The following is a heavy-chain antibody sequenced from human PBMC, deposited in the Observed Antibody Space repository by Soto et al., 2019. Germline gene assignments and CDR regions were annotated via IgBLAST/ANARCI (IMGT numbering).Heavy chain of an antibody. V-gene: IGHV3-11*01. CDR1: GFILNDYY. D-gene: IGHD1-26*01. J-gene: IGHJ3*02. CDR3: ARQYYDSGRGAFDI. CDR2: ISTSGSMK. Sequence: QVQLVESGGGLVKPGGTLRLSCAAYGFILNDYYMSWIRQAPGKGLEWVSSISTSGSMKYYADSVKGRFTISRDNAKNSMYLQVNSLRAEDTAVYYCARQYYDSGRGAFDIWGQGTMVTVSS.